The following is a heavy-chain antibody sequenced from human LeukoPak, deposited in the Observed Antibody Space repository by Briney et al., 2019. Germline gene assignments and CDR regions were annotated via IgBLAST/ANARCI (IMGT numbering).Heavy chain of an antibody. V-gene: IGHV1-8*03. J-gene: IGHJ3*02. Sequence: GASVKVSCKASGYTFTSYDINWVRQATGQGLEWMGWMNPNSGNTGYAQKFQGRVAITRNTSISTAYMELSSLRSEDTAVYYCARGRIVATISDAFDIWGQGRMDTVSS. CDR1: GYTFTSYD. CDR3: ARGRIVATISDAFDI. D-gene: IGHD5-12*01. CDR2: MNPNSGNT.